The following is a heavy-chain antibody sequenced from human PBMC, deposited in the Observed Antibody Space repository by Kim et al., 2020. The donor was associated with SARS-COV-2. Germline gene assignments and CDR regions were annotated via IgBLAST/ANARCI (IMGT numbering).Heavy chain of an antibody. D-gene: IGHD6-13*01. CDR2: INHSGST. CDR3: ARGSIAAAGTDYYYYYGMDV. V-gene: IGHV4-34*01. CDR1: GGSFSGYY. Sequence: SETLSLTCAVYGGSFSGYYWSWIRQPPGKGLEWIGEINHSGSTNYNPSLKSRVTISVDTSKNQFSLKLSSVTAADTTVYYCARGSIAAAGTDYYYYYGMDVCGQGTTVTVSS. J-gene: IGHJ6*02.